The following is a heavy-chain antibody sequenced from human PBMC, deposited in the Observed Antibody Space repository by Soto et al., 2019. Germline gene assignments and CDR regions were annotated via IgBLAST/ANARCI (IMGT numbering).Heavy chain of an antibody. CDR1: GYSFAGYW. D-gene: IGHD3-22*01. V-gene: IGHV5-10-1*01. J-gene: IGHJ4*02. Sequence: GESLKISCQGSGYSFAGYWITWVRQKPGKGLEWMGRIDPSDSQTYYSPSFRGHVTISVTKSITTVFLQWSSLRASDTAMYYCARQIYDSDTGPNFQYYFDSWGQGAPVTVSS. CDR2: IDPSDSQT. CDR3: ARQIYDSDTGPNFQYYFDS.